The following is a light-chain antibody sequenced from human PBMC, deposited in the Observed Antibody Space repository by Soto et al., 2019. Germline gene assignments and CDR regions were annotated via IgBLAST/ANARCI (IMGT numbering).Light chain of an antibody. V-gene: IGKV3-20*01. Sequence: EDVLTQSPGTLSLSPGERATLSCRASQTVSNNYLAWYQHKPGQSPKLLIFGSSDRATGIRDRFSGSGSGKGFTLTIGRLEPEDFAVYYCQQYCSSPPYTFGQGTKLEIK. CDR3: QQYCSSPPYT. J-gene: IGKJ2*01. CDR1: QTVSNNY. CDR2: GSS.